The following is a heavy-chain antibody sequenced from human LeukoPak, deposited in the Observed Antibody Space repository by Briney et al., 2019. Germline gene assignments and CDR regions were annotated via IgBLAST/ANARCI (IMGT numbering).Heavy chain of an antibody. CDR2: ISYSGST. CDR1: GGSISSYY. CDR3: ARHGRKFCSSTSCSHYLDY. Sequence: KPSETLSLTCTVSGGSISSYYWSWIRQPPGKGLEWIGYISYSGSTNYNPSLKRRVTISVDTSKNQFSLQLSSVTAADTAVYYCARHGRKFCSSTSCSHYLDYWGQGTLVAVSS. D-gene: IGHD2-2*01. V-gene: IGHV4-59*08. J-gene: IGHJ4*02.